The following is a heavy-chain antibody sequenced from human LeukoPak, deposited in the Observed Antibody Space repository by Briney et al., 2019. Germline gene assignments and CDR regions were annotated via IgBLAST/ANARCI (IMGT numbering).Heavy chain of an antibody. CDR2: TYYRSKWYN. CDR1: GDSVSSNGAA. V-gene: IGHV6-1*01. CDR3: ARDRREYSSSSDAFDI. J-gene: IGHJ3*02. D-gene: IGHD6-6*01. Sequence: SQTLSLTCAISGDSVSSNGAAWNWIRQSPSRGLEWLGRTYYRSKWYNDYAASVKSRITINPDTSKNQFSLQLDSVTPEDTAVYYCARDRREYSSSSDAFDIWGQGTMVTVSS.